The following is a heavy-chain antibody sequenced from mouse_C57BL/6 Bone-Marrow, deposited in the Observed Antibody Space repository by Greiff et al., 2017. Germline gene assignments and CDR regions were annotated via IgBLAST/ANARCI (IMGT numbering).Heavy chain of an antibody. Sequence: VQLQESGAELARPGASVKLSCKASGYTFTSYGISWVKQRTGQGLEWIGEIYPRSGNTYYNEKFKGKATLTADKSSSTAYMELRSLTSEDSAVYFCARWGTTGVDPYYFDYWGQGTTLTVSS. D-gene: IGHD1-1*01. CDR3: ARWGTTGVDPYYFDY. CDR1: GYTFTSYG. CDR2: IYPRSGNT. V-gene: IGHV1-81*01. J-gene: IGHJ2*01.